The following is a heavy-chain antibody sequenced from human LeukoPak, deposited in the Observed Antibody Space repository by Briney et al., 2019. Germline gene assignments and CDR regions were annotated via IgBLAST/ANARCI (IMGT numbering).Heavy chain of an antibody. CDR2: INPSGGST. V-gene: IGHV1-46*01. D-gene: IGHD6-6*01. J-gene: IGHJ4*02. CDR3: AREPARRGFDY. CDR1: GYTFTSYY. Sequence: ASVKVSCKASGYTFTSYYMHWVRQAPEQGLEWMGIINPSGGSTSYAQKFQGRVTMTRDMSTSTVYMELSSLRSEDTAVYYCAREPARRGFDYWGQGTLVTVSS.